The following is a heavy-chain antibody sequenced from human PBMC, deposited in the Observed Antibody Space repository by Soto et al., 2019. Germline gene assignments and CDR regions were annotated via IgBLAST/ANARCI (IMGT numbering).Heavy chain of an antibody. CDR2: IRSKVNSYAT. D-gene: IGHD1-26*01. Sequence: EVQLVESGGGLVQSGGPLKLSCAASGFTFSGSSMHWVRQASGKGLEWVGRIRSKVNSYATAYAASVEGRFIISRDDSKNTTYLQMNSLKTEDTAVYYCTRRGTDRWDSGIGYWGQGTLVTVSS. J-gene: IGHJ4*02. CDR1: GFTFSGSS. V-gene: IGHV3-73*02. CDR3: TRRGTDRWDSGIGY.